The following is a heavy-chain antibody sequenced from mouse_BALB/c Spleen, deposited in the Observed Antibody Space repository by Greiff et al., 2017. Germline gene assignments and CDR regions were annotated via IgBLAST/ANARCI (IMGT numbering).Heavy chain of an antibody. CDR3: ARYGNPFAY. V-gene: IGHV3-2*02. CDR1: GYSITSDYA. D-gene: IGHD2-1*01. J-gene: IGHJ3*01. Sequence: VQLQQSGPGLVKPSQSLSLTCTVTGYSITSDYAWNWIRQFPGNKLEWMGYISYSGSTSYNPSLKSRISITRDTSKNQFFLQLNSVTTEDTATYYCARYGNPFAYWGQGTLVTVSA. CDR2: ISYSGST.